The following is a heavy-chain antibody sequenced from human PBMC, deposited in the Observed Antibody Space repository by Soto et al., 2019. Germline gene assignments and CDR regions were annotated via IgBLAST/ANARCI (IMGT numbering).Heavy chain of an antibody. CDR1: GLTFNSYA. D-gene: IGHD2-8*01. V-gene: IGHV3-23*01. Sequence: EVQLLESGGGFVQPGGSLRLSCAASGLTFNSYAMSWVRQAPGKGLEWVSAISDSGGRTYYADSVKGRFTISRDNSKNTLYLQMDSLRAEDTAMYYCARDRMVYIYWGQGTLVTVSS. CDR3: ARDRMVYIY. CDR2: ISDSGGRT. J-gene: IGHJ4*02.